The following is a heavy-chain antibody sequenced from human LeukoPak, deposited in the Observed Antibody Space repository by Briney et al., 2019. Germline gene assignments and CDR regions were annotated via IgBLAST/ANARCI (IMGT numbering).Heavy chain of an antibody. D-gene: IGHD6-13*01. J-gene: IGHJ6*02. CDR2: ISRSSSTI. CDR1: GFTFSSYS. Sequence: HPGGSLRLSCAASGFTFSSYSMNWVRQAPGQGLEWVSCISRSSSTIYYADSVKGRFTISRDNAKNSLYLQMNSLRAEDTAVYYCARHRETLGSSWYEYYYYYYGMDVWGQGTTVTVSS. CDR3: ARHRETLGSSWYEYYYYYYGMDV. V-gene: IGHV3-48*01.